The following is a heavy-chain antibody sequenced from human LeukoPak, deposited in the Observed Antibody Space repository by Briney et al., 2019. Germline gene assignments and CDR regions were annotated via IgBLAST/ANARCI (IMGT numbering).Heavy chain of an antibody. Sequence: GASVKVSCKASGYTFTGYYMHWVRQAPGQGLEWMGWINPNSGGTNYAQKFQGRVTMTRDTSISTAYMELSRLRSDDTAVYYCARDPDSYYYDSSAAFDIWGQGTMVTVSS. J-gene: IGHJ3*02. CDR1: GYTFTGYY. V-gene: IGHV1-2*02. D-gene: IGHD3-22*01. CDR3: ARDPDSYYYDSSAAFDI. CDR2: INPNSGGT.